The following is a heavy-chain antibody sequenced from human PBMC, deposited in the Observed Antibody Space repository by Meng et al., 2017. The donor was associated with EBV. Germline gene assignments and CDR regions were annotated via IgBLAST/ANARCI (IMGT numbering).Heavy chain of an antibody. D-gene: IGHD6-19*01. CDR1: GYTFTGYY. CDR3: ARVGIAVAGTGDY. V-gene: IGHV1-2*06. CDR2: INPNSGGT. Sequence: GRLVRVGAEVKKPGASVKVSCKASGYTFTGYYMHWVRQAPGQGLEWMGRINPNSGGTNYAQKFQGRVTMTRDTSISTAYMELSRLRSDDTAVYYCARVGIAVAGTGDYWGQGTLVTVSS. J-gene: IGHJ4*02.